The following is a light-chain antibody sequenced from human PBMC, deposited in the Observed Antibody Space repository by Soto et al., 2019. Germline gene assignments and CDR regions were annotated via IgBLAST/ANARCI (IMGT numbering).Light chain of an antibody. CDR2: GAS. J-gene: IGKJ1*01. CDR3: QQYGSLSWT. V-gene: IGKV3-15*01. Sequence: EIVMTQSPATLSVSPGERATLSCRASQSVNTNLAWYQQKPGQAPRLLIYGASTRATGIPARFSGSGSGTELTLNISSLQSEDFAVYHCQQYGSLSWTFGQGTKV. CDR1: QSVNTN.